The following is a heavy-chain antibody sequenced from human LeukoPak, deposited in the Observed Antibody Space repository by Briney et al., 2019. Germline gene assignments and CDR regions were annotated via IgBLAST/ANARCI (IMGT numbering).Heavy chain of an antibody. CDR3: ARALGYSGSYSAHAFDI. V-gene: IGHV3-13*01. Sequence: PGGSLRLSCAASGFTFSSYDMHWVRQATGKGLEWVSAIGTAGDTYYPGSVKGRFTISRENAKNSLYLQMNSLRAGDTAVYYCARALGYSGSYSAHAFDIWGQGTMVTVSS. J-gene: IGHJ3*02. CDR1: GFTFSSYD. CDR2: IGTAGDT. D-gene: IGHD1-26*01.